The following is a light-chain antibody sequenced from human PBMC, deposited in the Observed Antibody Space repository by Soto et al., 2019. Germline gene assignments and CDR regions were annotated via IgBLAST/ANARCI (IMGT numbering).Light chain of an antibody. CDR1: QSVLYSSNNKHY. Sequence: DIVMTQSPDSLAVSLGERATINCRSSQSVLYSSNNKHYLAWYQQKPGQPPKLLLYWASTRESGVPDRFTGSGSGTGFTLTISSLQAEDVAVYYCQQYYTTPWTFGQGTKVEIK. V-gene: IGKV4-1*01. CDR2: WAS. CDR3: QQYYTTPWT. J-gene: IGKJ1*01.